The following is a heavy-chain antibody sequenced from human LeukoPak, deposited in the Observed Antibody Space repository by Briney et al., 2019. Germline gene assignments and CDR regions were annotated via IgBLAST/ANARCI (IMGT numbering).Heavy chain of an antibody. CDR2: IYHSGST. Sequence: SETLSLTCTVSGYSISSGYYWGWIRQPPGKGLEWIGSIYHSGSTYYNPSLKSRVTISVDTSKNQFSLKVSSVTAADTAVYYCARVFDSGSQAYFYYMDVWGKGTTVTISS. V-gene: IGHV4-38-2*02. D-gene: IGHD3-10*01. CDR3: ARVFDSGSQAYFYYMDV. J-gene: IGHJ6*03. CDR1: GYSISSGYY.